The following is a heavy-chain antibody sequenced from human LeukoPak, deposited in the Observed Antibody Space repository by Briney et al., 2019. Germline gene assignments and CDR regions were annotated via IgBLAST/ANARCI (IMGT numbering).Heavy chain of an antibody. D-gene: IGHD3-16*01. CDR3: AREKIGTGTVLGKDYYYMDV. Sequence: SETLSLTCTVSGGSISSSSYYWGWIRQPPGKGLEWIGSIYYSGSTYYNPSLKRRVTISVDTSQNQFSVRLSSVTAADTAMYYCAREKIGTGTVLGKDYYYMDVWGKGTTVTVSS. CDR1: GGSISSSSYY. V-gene: IGHV4-39*07. CDR2: IYYSGST. J-gene: IGHJ6*03.